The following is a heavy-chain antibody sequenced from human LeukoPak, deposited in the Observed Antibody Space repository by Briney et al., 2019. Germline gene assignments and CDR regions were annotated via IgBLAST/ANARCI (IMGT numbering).Heavy chain of an antibody. CDR2: IYYSGST. CDR1: GGSISSSSYY. CDR3: ADSSGYYYFDY. Sequence: SETLSLTCTVSGGSISSSSYYWGWIRQPPGKGLEWIGSIYYSGSTYYNPSLKSRVTIPVDTSKNQFSLKLSSVTAADTAVYYCADSSGYYYFDYWGQGTLVTVSS. V-gene: IGHV4-39*01. D-gene: IGHD3-22*01. J-gene: IGHJ4*02.